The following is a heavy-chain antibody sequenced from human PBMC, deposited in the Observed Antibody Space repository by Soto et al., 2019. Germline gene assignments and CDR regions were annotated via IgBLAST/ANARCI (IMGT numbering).Heavy chain of an antibody. V-gene: IGHV4-34*01. Sequence: XETLSLTCAVYGATFSSYYWSWIRQAPGKGLEWIGEINHSGSTNYNPSLKSRVTISVDTSKNQFSLKLSSVTAADTAVYYCARGLIFRGYSYGYYYYYGMDVWGQGTTVTVSS. J-gene: IGHJ6*02. CDR1: GATFSSYY. D-gene: IGHD5-18*01. CDR2: INHSGST. CDR3: ARGLIFRGYSYGYYYYYGMDV.